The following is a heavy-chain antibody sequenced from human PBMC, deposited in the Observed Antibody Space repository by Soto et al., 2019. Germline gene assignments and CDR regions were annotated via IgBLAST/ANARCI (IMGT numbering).Heavy chain of an antibody. V-gene: IGHV4-31*03. CDR1: GGSISSGGYY. D-gene: IGHD2-15*01. Sequence: PSETLSLTCTVSGGSISSGGYYWNWIRQHPGKGLEWIGYIYYSGSTYYNPSLKSRVTISVDTFKIQFSLQLSSVTAADTALFYCARDHGYCSGGSCYGGLAFDYWGQGTLVTVSS. J-gene: IGHJ4*02. CDR2: IYYSGST. CDR3: ARDHGYCSGGSCYGGLAFDY.